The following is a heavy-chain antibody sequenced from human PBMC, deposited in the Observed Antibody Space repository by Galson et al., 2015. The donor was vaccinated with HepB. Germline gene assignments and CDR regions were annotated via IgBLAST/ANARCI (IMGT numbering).Heavy chain of an antibody. CDR2: ISSNGGST. CDR3: VKDGLYYYDSSGYYDY. J-gene: IGHJ4*02. D-gene: IGHD3-22*01. Sequence: SCRASGFTFSSYAMHWVRQAPGKGLEYVSAISSNGGSTYYADSVKGRFTISRDNSKNTLYLQMSSLRAEDTAVYYCVKDGLYYYDSSGYYDYWGQGTLVTVSS. V-gene: IGHV3-64D*06. CDR1: GFTFSSYA.